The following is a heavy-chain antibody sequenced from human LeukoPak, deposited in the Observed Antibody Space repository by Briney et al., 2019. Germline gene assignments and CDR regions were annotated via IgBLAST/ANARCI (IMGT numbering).Heavy chain of an antibody. J-gene: IGHJ4*02. CDR3: ARGRHDILTGYYFDY. CDR2: IYYSGST. Sequence: SETLSLTCTVSGGSISSSGYYWGWIRQPPGKGLEWIGSIYYSGSTYYNPSLKSRVTISVDTSKTQFSLKLSSVTAADTAVYYCARGRHDILTGYYFDYWGQGTLVTVSS. CDR1: GGSISSSGYY. V-gene: IGHV4-39*07. D-gene: IGHD3-9*01.